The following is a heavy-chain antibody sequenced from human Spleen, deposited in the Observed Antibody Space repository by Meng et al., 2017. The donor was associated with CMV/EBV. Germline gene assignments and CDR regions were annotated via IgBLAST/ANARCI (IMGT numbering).Heavy chain of an antibody. Sequence: QPVACGVEVREPGASVKVSCKASGYTFTGYYMHWVRQAPGQGLEWMGWINPNSGDTNYAQKFQGRVTMTRDTSISTAYMELSRLRSDDTAVYYCARDKRGGPLDYWGQGTLVTVSS. CDR3: ARDKRGGPLDY. D-gene: IGHD3-16*01. V-gene: IGHV1-2*02. J-gene: IGHJ4*02. CDR1: GYTFTGYY. CDR2: INPNSGDT.